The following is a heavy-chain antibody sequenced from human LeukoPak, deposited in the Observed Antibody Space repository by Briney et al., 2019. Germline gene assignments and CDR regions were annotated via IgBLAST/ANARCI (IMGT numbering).Heavy chain of an antibody. CDR1: GFTFSNYW. D-gene: IGHD3-9*01. V-gene: IGHV3-7*01. CDR2: IKPDGSEK. CDR3: AKGVLKLLTGYLPLGY. J-gene: IGHJ4*02. Sequence: TGGSLRLSCAASGFTFSNYWMSWVRQAPGKGLEWVAHIKPDGSEKNYVDSVKGRFTISRDNSKNTLYLQMNSLRAEDTAVYYCAKGVLKLLTGYLPLGYWGQGTLVTVSS.